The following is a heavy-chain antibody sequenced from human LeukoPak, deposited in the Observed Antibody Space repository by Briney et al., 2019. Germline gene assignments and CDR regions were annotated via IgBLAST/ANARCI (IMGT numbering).Heavy chain of an antibody. Sequence: ASVKVSCKASGYTFTSYDITWVRQATGQGLEWMGWMNPNSGNTGYAQRFQGRVTMTRNTSINTAYMELSSLRSEDTALYYCARESGFYALGSRYWGQGTLVTVSS. V-gene: IGHV1-8*01. CDR1: GYTFTSYD. CDR2: MNPNSGNT. J-gene: IGHJ4*02. CDR3: ARESGFYALGSRY. D-gene: IGHD3-10*01.